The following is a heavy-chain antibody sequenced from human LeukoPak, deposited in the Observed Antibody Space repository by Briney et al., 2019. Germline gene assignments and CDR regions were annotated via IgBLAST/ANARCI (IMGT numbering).Heavy chain of an antibody. J-gene: IGHJ4*02. D-gene: IGHD3-22*01. Sequence: PGGSLRLSCAASGFTFSSYWMSWVRQAPGKGLEWVANIKQDGSEKYYVDSVKGRFTISRDNAKNSLYLQMSSLRAEDTAVYYCARSFRDYYDSSGPYYFDYWGQGTLVTVSS. V-gene: IGHV3-7*01. CDR3: ARSFRDYYDSSGPYYFDY. CDR1: GFTFSSYW. CDR2: IKQDGSEK.